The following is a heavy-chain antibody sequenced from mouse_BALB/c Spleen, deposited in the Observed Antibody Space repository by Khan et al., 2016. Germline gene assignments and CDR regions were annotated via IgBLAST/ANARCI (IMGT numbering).Heavy chain of an antibody. V-gene: IGHV14-3*02. CDR3: ARSPYDYDGGFAY. CDR2: IDPANGNT. D-gene: IGHD2-4*01. CDR1: GFNIKDTY. Sequence: VQLQQSGAELVKPGASVKLSCTASGFNIKDTYMHWVKQRPEQGLEWIGRIDPANGNTKYDPKFQGKATITADTSSNTAYLQLSSLTSEDTAVYYCARSPYDYDGGFAYWGQWTLVTVSA. J-gene: IGHJ3*01.